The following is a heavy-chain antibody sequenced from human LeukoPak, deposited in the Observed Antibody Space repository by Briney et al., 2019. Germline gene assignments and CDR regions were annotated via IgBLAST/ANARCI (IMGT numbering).Heavy chain of an antibody. CDR1: GFTFSSYW. V-gene: IGHV3-7*01. CDR3: ARDQGAVLPYFQH. D-gene: IGHD1-26*01. CDR2: IKEDGSEI. J-gene: IGHJ1*01. Sequence: GGSLRLSCAASGFTFSSYWMSWVRQAPGKGLEWVANIKEDGSEIYYVDSMKGRFTISRDNAKNSLYLQMNSLRAEDTAVYYCARDQGAVLPYFQHWGQGTLVTVSS.